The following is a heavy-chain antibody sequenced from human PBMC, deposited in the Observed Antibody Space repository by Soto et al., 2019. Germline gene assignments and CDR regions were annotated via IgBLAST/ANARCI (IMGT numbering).Heavy chain of an antibody. CDR2: ISAYNGHT. V-gene: IGHV1-18*01. D-gene: IGHD2-2*02. CDR3: ARDKGLYAYYYYGMDV. CDR1: GYTFTSYG. Sequence: GASVKVSCKASGYTFTSYGISWVRQAPGQGLEWMGWISAYNGHTNYAQKLQGRVTMTTDTSTSTAYMELRSLRSDDTAVFYCARDKGLYAYYYYGMDVWGLGTTVTVSS. J-gene: IGHJ6*02.